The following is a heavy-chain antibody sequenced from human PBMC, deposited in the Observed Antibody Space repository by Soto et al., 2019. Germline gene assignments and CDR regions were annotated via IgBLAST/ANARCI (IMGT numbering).Heavy chain of an antibody. CDR2: IGTAGDT. J-gene: IGHJ6*02. CDR1: GFSFSSYY. Sequence: PGGSLTLSCAASGFSFSSYYMHWVRQATGKGLEWVSAIGTAGDTYYPGSVKGRFTISRDNAKNTLYLQMDSLRAEDTPIYYCTRDTYYGMEVWGQGTTVTFSS. V-gene: IGHV3-13*04. CDR3: TRDTYYGMEV.